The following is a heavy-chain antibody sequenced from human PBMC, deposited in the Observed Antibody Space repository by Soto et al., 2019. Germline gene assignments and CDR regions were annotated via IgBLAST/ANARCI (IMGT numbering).Heavy chain of an antibody. J-gene: IGHJ4*02. D-gene: IGHD6-6*01. CDR2: ISGSSSTI. V-gene: IGHV3-48*01. CDR3: ARASSCDY. CDR1: RFTFSSYS. Sequence: PGGSLRLSCAASRFTFSSYSMNWVRQAPGKGLEWISYISGSSSTIYYADSVKGRFTISRDNAKNSLYLQMNSLRAEDTAVYYCARASSCDYWGQGTLVTVSS.